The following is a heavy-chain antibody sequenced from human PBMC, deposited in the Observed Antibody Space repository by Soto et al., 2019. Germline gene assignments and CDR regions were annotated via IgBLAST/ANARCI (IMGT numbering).Heavy chain of an antibody. V-gene: IGHV4-4*02. D-gene: IGHD3-10*01. CDR1: GGSISSSNW. CDR3: ARDRGSGSYSLTTIDY. J-gene: IGHJ4*02. Sequence: PSETLSLTCAVSGGSISSSNWWSWVRQPPGKGLEWIGEIYHSGSTNYNPSLKSRVTISVDKSKNQFSLKLSSVTAADTAVYYCARDRGSGSYSLTTIDYWGQGTLVTVSS. CDR2: IYHSGST.